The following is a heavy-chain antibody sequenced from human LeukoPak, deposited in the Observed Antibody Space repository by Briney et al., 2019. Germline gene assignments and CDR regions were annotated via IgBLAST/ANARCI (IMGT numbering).Heavy chain of an antibody. CDR2: IYYSGST. J-gene: IGHJ4*02. Sequence: PSETLSLTCTVSGDSISSGDYYWSWIRQPAGKGLEWIGSIYYSGSTYYNPSLKSRVTISVDTSKNQFSLKLSSVTAADTAVYYCARQIMRLPDYWGQGTLVTVSS. V-gene: IGHV4-39*07. CDR3: ARQIMRLPDY. CDR1: GDSISSGDYY.